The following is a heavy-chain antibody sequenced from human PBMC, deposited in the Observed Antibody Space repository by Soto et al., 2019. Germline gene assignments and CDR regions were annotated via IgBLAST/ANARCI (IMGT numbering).Heavy chain of an antibody. D-gene: IGHD2-8*02. CDR3: ARDKITGLFDY. J-gene: IGHJ4*02. CDR2: INHSGST. CDR1: GGSFSGYS. V-gene: IGHV4-34*01. Sequence: SETLSLTCAVYGGSFSGYSWSWIRQPPGTGLEWVGEINHSGSTNYNPSLKSRVTISVDTSKNQFSLKLTSVTAADTAVYYCARDKITGLFDYWGQGTLVTVSS.